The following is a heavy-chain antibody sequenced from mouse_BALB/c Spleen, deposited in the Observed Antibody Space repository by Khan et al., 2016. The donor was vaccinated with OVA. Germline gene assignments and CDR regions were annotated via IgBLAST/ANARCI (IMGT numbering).Heavy chain of an antibody. Sequence: QVQLKQSGPGLVQPSQNLSITCTVSGFSLTPSFFHFVRQSPGKGLEWLGVIWSGGSTDYNEAFISRLSISKDNSKSQVFFKRNSLQSDDTAIYYCARHSYRYDFTDWGRGTLVTVSS. D-gene: IGHD2-12*01. J-gene: IGHJ3*01. CDR1: GFSLTPSF. CDR3: ARHSYRYDFTD. V-gene: IGHV2-4-1*01. CDR2: IWSGGST.